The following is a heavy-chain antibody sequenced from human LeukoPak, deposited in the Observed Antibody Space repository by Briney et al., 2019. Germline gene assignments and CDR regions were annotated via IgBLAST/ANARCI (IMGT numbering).Heavy chain of an antibody. CDR1: GFTFSTYS. CDR2: ITTTGGTI. CDR3: ATSVGHLPT. J-gene: IGHJ4*02. V-gene: IGHV3-48*02. D-gene: IGHD4-23*01. Sequence: GGSLRLSCAASGFTFSTYSLNWVRQAPGKGLEWVSYITTTGGTIYYADSVKGRFTISRDNAKNSLFLQMNSLRDADTAVYYCATSVGHLPTWGQGTLVTVSS.